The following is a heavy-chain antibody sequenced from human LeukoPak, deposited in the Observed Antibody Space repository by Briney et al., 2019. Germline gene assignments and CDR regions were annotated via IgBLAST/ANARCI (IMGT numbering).Heavy chain of an antibody. V-gene: IGHV1-46*01. Sequence: GASVKVSCKASGYPFTSHYIHWVRQAPGQGLEWMGIITTSGGSTSYAENFQGRVRMTRDTSTSTVYMELTSLRSYDTAVYYCARVRTIAAVGADFDYWGQGTLVTVSS. CDR1: GYPFTSHY. CDR2: ITTSGGST. D-gene: IGHD6-13*01. J-gene: IGHJ4*02. CDR3: ARVRTIAAVGADFDY.